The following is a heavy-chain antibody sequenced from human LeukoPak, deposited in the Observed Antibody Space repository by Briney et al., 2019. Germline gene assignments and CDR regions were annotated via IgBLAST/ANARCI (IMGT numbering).Heavy chain of an antibody. CDR2: IWYDGSNK. D-gene: IGHD3-16*02. V-gene: IGHV3-33*01. CDR1: GYTFTGYY. CDR3: ARVTLGELSLPDY. J-gene: IGHJ4*02. Sequence: SCKASGYTFTGYYMHWVRQAPGKGLEWVAVIWYDGSNKYYADSVKGRFTISRDNSKNTLYLQMNSLRAEDTAVYYCARVTLGELSLPDYWGQGTLVTVSS.